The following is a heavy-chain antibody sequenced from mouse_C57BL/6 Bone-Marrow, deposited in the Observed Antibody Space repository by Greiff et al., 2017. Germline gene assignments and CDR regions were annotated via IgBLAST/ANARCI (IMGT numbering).Heavy chain of an antibody. CDR2: IYPGGGYT. D-gene: IGHD2-3*01. J-gene: IGHJ2*01. CDR1: GYTFTNYW. V-gene: IGHV1-63*01. CDR3: ARLDGYSYFDY. Sequence: VQLQQSGAELVRPGTSVKMSCKASGYTFTNYWIGWAKQRPGHGLEWIGDIYPGGGYTNYNEKFNGKATLTADKSSSTAYMQFSSLTSEDSAIYYCARLDGYSYFDYWGQGTTLTVSS.